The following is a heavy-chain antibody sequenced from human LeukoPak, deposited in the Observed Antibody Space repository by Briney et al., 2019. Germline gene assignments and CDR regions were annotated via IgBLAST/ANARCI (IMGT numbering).Heavy chain of an antibody. J-gene: IGHJ3*02. V-gene: IGHV3-30*18. CDR3: AKEFDYGEDI. Sequence: GGSLRLSCAASGFIFSSYDMHWVGQAPGKGLQWVAMISYDGNNKYYADSVKGRVTISRDNSKNTLSLQMNSLRGEDTGIYYCAKEFDYGEDIWGLGTMVTVSS. CDR2: ISYDGNNK. D-gene: IGHD4-17*01. CDR1: GFIFSSYD.